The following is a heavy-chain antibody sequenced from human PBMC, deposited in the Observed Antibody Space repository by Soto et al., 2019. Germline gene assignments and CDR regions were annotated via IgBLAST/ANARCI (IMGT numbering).Heavy chain of an antibody. CDR1: GGSFSGYY. CDR2: INHSGST. Sequence: NPSETLSLTCAVYGGSFSGYYWSWIRQPPGKGLEWIGEINHSGSTNYNPSLKSRVTISVDTSKNQFSLKLSSVTAADTAVYYCARGTVVVPAAAGGMDVWGQGTTVTVSS. D-gene: IGHD2-2*01. V-gene: IGHV4-34*01. J-gene: IGHJ6*02. CDR3: ARGTVVVPAAAGGMDV.